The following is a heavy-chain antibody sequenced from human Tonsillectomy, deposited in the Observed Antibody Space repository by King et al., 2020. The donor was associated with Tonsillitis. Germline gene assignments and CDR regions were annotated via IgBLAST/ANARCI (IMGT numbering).Heavy chain of an antibody. Sequence: VQLVESGAEVKKPGASVKVSCKASGYTFTDYYLHWVRQAPGQGPEWMGWINPNSGGTNYTQKFQGRVTMTRDTSISTAYMELSRLRSDDTAVYYCARAISNEERSDYYYYGMDVWGQGTTVTVSS. V-gene: IGHV1-2*02. CDR3: ARAISNEERSDYYYYGMDV. CDR2: INPNSGGT. D-gene: IGHD3-10*01. CDR1: GYTFTDYY. J-gene: IGHJ6*02.